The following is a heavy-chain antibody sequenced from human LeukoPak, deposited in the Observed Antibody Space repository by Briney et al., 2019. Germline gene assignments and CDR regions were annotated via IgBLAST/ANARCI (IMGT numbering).Heavy chain of an antibody. V-gene: IGHV4-61*05. CDR3: AGGYSYGSTYYYMDV. CDR1: GGSISSSSYY. J-gene: IGHJ6*03. CDR2: IYYSGST. D-gene: IGHD5-18*01. Sequence: PSETLSLTCTVSGGSISSSSYYWGWIRQPPGKGLEWNGYIYYSGSTNYNPSLKSRVTISVDTSKNQFSLKTSPGTAADTAVYYCAGGYSYGSTYYYMDVWGKGTTVTISS.